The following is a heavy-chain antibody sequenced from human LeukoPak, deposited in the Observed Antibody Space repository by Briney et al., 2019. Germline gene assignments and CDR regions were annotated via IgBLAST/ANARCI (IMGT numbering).Heavy chain of an antibody. D-gene: IGHD2-8*01. CDR2: SSWNSGSI. CDR3: AKGGHALDY. V-gene: IGHV3-9*01. Sequence: PAGRYLRLSCAASGFTFDDYAMHWVRQAPGKGLEWVSGSSWNSGSIGYADSVKGRFTISRDNAKNSLYLQMNSLRAEDTALYYCAKGGHALDYWGQGTLVTVSS. J-gene: IGHJ4*02. CDR1: GFTFDDYA.